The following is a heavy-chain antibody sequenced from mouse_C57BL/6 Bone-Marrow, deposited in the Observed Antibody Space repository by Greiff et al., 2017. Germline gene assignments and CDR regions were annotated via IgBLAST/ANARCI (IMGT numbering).Heavy chain of an antibody. CDR2: IHPSDSDT. D-gene: IGHD2-3*01. Sequence: QVQLQQPGAELVKPGASVKLSCKASGYTFTSYWMHWVKQRPGQGLEWIGRIHPSDSDTNYNQKFKGKATLTVDKSSSTAYMQLSSLTSEDSAVYCCARIDDCYYSFGYWGQGTLVTVSA. V-gene: IGHV1-74*01. J-gene: IGHJ3*01. CDR1: GYTFTSYW. CDR3: ARIDDCYYSFGY.